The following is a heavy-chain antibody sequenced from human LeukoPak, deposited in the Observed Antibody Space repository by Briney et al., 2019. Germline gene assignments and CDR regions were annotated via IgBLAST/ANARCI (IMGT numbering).Heavy chain of an antibody. V-gene: IGHV3-30*18. CDR1: GFTFSSYG. Sequence: GRSLRLSCAASGFTFSSYGMHWVRQATGKGLEWVAFTSYDGSNKCHGDSVKGRFTISRDNSKNTLYLQMNSLKAEDTAVYYCAKGWQLIDYWGQGTLVTVSS. CDR3: AKGWQLIDY. CDR2: TSYDGSNK. D-gene: IGHD6-13*01. J-gene: IGHJ4*02.